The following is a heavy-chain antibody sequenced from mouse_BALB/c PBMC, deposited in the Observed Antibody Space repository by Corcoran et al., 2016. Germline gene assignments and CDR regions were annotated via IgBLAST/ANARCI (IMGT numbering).Heavy chain of an antibody. CDR3: ARSGVTTATGYFDY. Sequence: EVQLQQSGPELVKPGASVKISCKTSGYPFTEYTMHWVKQSHGKSLEWIGGLNPNNGGTSYNQKFTGKATLTVDQSSSTAYMALRSLTSVDSAVYYGARSGVTTATGYFDYWGQGTTIKVS. D-gene: IGHD1-2*01. CDR1: GYPFTEYT. J-gene: IGHJ2*01. V-gene: IGHV1-18*01. CDR2: LNPNNGGT.